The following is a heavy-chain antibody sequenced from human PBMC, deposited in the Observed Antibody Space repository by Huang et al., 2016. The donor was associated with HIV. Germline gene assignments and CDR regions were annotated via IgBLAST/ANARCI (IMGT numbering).Heavy chain of an antibody. Sequence: QVQVVESGGGLVKPGGSLRLSCAASGFTFSDYYMNWIRQAPGKGVGWGSYIGSIGSSISYADSVKGRFTISRDKAKNSLCLQMNSLRAEDTAVYYCARDSNWNFRYFDYWGQGTLVTVSS. D-gene: IGHD1-7*01. CDR2: IGSIGSSI. CDR3: ARDSNWNFRYFDY. J-gene: IGHJ4*02. CDR1: GFTFSDYY. V-gene: IGHV3-11*01.